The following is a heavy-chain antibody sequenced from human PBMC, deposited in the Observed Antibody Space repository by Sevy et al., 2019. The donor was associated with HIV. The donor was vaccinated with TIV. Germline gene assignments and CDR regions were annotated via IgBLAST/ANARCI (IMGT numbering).Heavy chain of an antibody. J-gene: IGHJ4*02. CDR2: ISHDGSYQ. CDR3: AKGQGYDYIWGNERSEYYFDY. Sequence: GGSLRLSCAASRFTFSTYDIHWVRQAPGKGLEWVAVISHDGSYQYYTDFVKGRFTISRDDSKNKAYLQMNSLRADDSGVYYCAKGQGYDYIWGNERSEYYFDYWGQGTLVTVSS. D-gene: IGHD3-16*01. V-gene: IGHV3-30*18. CDR1: RFTFSTYD.